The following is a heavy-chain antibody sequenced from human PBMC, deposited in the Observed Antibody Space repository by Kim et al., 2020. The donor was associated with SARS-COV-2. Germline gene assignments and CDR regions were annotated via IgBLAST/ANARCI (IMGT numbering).Heavy chain of an antibody. Sequence: GGSLRLSCAASGFTFSSYWMTWVRQAPGKGLEWVANIKQDGNKIYYVDSVKGRFTISRDNAKNSLYLQMNSLRAEDTAVYYCARDGDLYSSGKDAFDIWGEGTMVTVSS. CDR3: ARDGDLYSSGKDAFDI. CDR1: GFTFSSYW. J-gene: IGHJ3*02. D-gene: IGHD6-19*01. V-gene: IGHV3-7*03. CDR2: IKQDGNKI.